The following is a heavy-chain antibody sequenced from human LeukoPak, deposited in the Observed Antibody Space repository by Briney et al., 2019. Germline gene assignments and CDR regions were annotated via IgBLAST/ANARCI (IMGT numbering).Heavy chain of an antibody. CDR3: ASWSPERALIWDY. CDR1: GGTFSSYA. CDR2: IIPIFGTA. D-gene: IGHD2-8*01. Sequence: ASVKVSCKASGGTFSSYAISWVRQAPGQGLEWMGGIIPIFGTANYAQKFQGRVTITTDESTSTAYMELSSLRSEDTAVYYCASWSPERALIWDYWGQGTLVTVSS. J-gene: IGHJ4*02. V-gene: IGHV1-69*05.